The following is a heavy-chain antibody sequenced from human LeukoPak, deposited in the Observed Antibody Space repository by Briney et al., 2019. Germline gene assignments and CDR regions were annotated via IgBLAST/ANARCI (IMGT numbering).Heavy chain of an antibody. Sequence: SGTLSLTCTVSGGSLTHYFWNWIRQAPGKGLEWIGYTHTSGSPDYSRSLKSRVTISLDTSKNHFSLMLSSVTAADTAVYFCARATQRYCSGTTCFPYWFDTWGQGTLATVSS. V-gene: IGHV4-4*09. J-gene: IGHJ5*02. CDR2: THTSGSP. CDR1: GGSLTHYF. D-gene: IGHD2-2*01. CDR3: ARATQRYCSGTTCFPYWFDT.